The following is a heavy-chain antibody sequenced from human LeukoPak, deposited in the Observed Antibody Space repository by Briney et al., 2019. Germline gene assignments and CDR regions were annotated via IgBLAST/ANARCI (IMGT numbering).Heavy chain of an antibody. V-gene: IGHV4-39*01. Sequence: PSETLSLTCTVSGGSISSSSYYWGWIRQPPGKGLEWIGSIYYSGSTNYNPSLKSRVTISVDTSKNQFSLKLSSVTAADTAVYYCARQGSGNYLSPVNYWGQGTLVTVSS. CDR1: GGSISSSSYY. CDR3: ARQGSGNYLSPVNY. CDR2: IYYSGST. D-gene: IGHD1-26*01. J-gene: IGHJ4*02.